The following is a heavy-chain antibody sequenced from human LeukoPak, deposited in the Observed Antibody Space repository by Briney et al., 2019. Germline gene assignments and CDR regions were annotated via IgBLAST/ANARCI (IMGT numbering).Heavy chain of an antibody. J-gene: IGHJ4*02. D-gene: IGHD3-22*01. Sequence: ASVKVSCKASGYTFTSYDISWVRQAPGQGLEWMGWISAYNGNTNYAQKLQGRVTMTTDTSTSTAYMELRSLRSDDTAVYYCARHRRSDYYDSSGYPTDYWGQGTLVTVSS. CDR3: ARHRRSDYYDSSGYPTDY. CDR1: GYTFTSYD. CDR2: ISAYNGNT. V-gene: IGHV1-18*01.